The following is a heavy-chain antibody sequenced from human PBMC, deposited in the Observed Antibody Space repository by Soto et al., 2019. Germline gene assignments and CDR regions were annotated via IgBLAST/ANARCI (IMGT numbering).Heavy chain of an antibody. CDR2: IYYSGST. V-gene: IGHV4-30-4*08. D-gene: IGHD1-1*01. Sequence: SETLSLTCAVYGGSFSGYYWSWIRQPPGKGLEWIGYIYYSGSTYYNPSLKSRVTISVGTSKNQFSLKLSSVTAADTAVYYCARDLGNGFDYWGQGTLVTVSS. J-gene: IGHJ4*02. CDR3: ARDLGNGFDY. CDR1: GGSFSGYY.